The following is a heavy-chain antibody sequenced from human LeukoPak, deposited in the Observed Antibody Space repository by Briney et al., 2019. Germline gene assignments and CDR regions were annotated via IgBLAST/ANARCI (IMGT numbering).Heavy chain of an antibody. CDR3: ARQLGWLAPGYWYFDL. D-gene: IGHD6-19*01. V-gene: IGHV5-51*01. CDR1: GYTFANYG. J-gene: IGHJ2*01. CDR2: MYPGDSTA. Sequence: GESLKISCKGSGYTFANYGIGWVRQMPGKGLEWMGIMYPGDSTARYSPSFQGQVTVSADESISTAYLHWSSLKASDTAMYYCARQLGWLAPGYWYFDLWGRGTLVTVSS.